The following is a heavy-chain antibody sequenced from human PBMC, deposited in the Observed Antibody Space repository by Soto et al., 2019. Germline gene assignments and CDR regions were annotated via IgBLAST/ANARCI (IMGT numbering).Heavy chain of an antibody. CDR3: ARDRLMATAGTARHYFGLDV. Sequence: SETLSLTCTVSGGSIRSGGYYWSWVRQNPRRGLEWIGNIYYSGNTYYNPSLKSRLTISVDTSKNQFSLNLSSVTAADTAVYYCARDRLMATAGTARHYFGLDVWGQGTTVIVSS. V-gene: IGHV4-31*03. D-gene: IGHD5-18*01. J-gene: IGHJ6*02. CDR2: IYYSGNT. CDR1: GGSIRSGGYY.